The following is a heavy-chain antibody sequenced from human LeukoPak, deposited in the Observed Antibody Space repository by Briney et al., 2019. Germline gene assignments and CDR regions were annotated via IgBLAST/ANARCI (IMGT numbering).Heavy chain of an antibody. D-gene: IGHD3-22*01. Sequence: SETLSLTCTXXGGSMNNYYWSWIRQSPGKGLEWVGYIYHTGSATYKPSLKSRVTLSLDTSKNQFSLRLNSVTAADTAVYYCARGRGDSKGTSFDFWGQGTLVTVSS. CDR3: ARGRGDSKGTSFDF. CDR1: GGSMNNYY. J-gene: IGHJ4*02. CDR2: IYHTGSA. V-gene: IGHV4-59*01.